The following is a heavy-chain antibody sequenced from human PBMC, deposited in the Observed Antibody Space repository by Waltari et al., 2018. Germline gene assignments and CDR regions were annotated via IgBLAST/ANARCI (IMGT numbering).Heavy chain of an antibody. CDR2: VTPDVSGA. CDR3: AKTGGSGRPADLDV. V-gene: IGHV3-74*01. J-gene: IGHJ6*04. Sequence: EVQLVESGGGVVQPGGSLRLACAASGFIFSDYWIHWARQAPGKGLVWVSRVTPDVSGATYAESVRGRFTISRDNPTRTVYLEMNSLTDEDTAVYYCAKTGGSGRPADLDVWGKGTTVIVSS. CDR1: GFIFSDYW. D-gene: IGHD6-25*01.